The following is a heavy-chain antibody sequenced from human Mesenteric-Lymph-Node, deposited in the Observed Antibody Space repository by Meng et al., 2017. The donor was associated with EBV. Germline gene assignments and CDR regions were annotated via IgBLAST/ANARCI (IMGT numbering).Heavy chain of an antibody. D-gene: IGHD1-26*01. CDR2: SNPNVHST. V-gene: IGHV1-46*01. CDR3: ARDRGVVGAVIDY. CDR1: GYMFTRNY. Sequence: QVALVPSGAVAEKAWASVEIVCQASGYMFTRNYIHWVRQAPGKGLEWMGVSNPNVHSTRYAQKFQGRVAMTRDTATSTVYMELNSLRSEDTALYYCARDRGVVGAVIDYWGQGTLVTVSS. J-gene: IGHJ4*02.